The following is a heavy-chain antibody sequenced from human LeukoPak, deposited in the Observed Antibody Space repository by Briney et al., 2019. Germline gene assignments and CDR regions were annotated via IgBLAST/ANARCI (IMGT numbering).Heavy chain of an antibody. CDR3: ARQTGSGLFILP. J-gene: IGHJ4*02. D-gene: IGHD3/OR15-3a*01. CDR2: IYYSGNT. V-gene: IGHV4-39*01. Sequence: SETLSLTCSVSGVSISSSNSYWGWIRQPPGKGLEWIGSIYYSGNTYYNASLKSQVSISIDTSKNQFSLRLTSVTAAGTAVYYCARQTGSGLFILPGGQGTLVTVSS. CDR1: GVSISSSNSY.